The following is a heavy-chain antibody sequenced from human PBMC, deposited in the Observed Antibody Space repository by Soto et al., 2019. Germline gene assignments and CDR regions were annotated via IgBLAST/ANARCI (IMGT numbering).Heavy chain of an antibody. J-gene: IGHJ3*02. D-gene: IGHD6-19*01. CDR2: IYYSGST. CDR1: GGSISSYY. CDR3: ARQQWLVLNAFDI. Sequence: SETLSLTCTVSGGSISSYYWSWIRQPPGKGLEWIGYIYYSGSTNYNPSLKSRVTMSVDTSKNQFSLKLSSVTAADTAVYYCARQQWLVLNAFDIWGQGTMVTVSS. V-gene: IGHV4-59*01.